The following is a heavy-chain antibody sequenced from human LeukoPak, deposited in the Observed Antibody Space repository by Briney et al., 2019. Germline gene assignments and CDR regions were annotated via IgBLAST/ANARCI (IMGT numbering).Heavy chain of an antibody. CDR3: ARDRGSGYSNYFDP. CDR1: GDSVSSNSVA. CDR2: TYYRPYKSNRSKWYN. Sequence: SQTLSLTCAISGDSVSSNSVAWNWIRQSPSGGLEWLGRTYYRPYKSNRSKWYNEYAISVKSRITINPDTSKNQFSLQLNSVTXXXXAXXYCARDRGSGYSNYFDPWGQGTLVTVSS. J-gene: IGHJ5*02. V-gene: IGHV6-1*01. D-gene: IGHD6-25*01.